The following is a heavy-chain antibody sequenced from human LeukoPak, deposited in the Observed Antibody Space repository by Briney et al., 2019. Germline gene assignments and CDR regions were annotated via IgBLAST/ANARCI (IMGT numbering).Heavy chain of an antibody. D-gene: IGHD3-3*01. J-gene: IGHJ5*02. CDR3: ARGDKDYVFWSGSRPQGERFDP. V-gene: IGHV4-59*01. CDR1: GGSISSYY. Sequence: SETLSLTCTVSGGSISSYYWSWIRQPPGKGLEWIGYVYYSGSTNYNPSLKSRVTISVDTSKNQFSLKLSSVTAADTAVYYCARGDKDYVFWSGSRPQGERFDPWGQGTLVTVSS. CDR2: VYYSGST.